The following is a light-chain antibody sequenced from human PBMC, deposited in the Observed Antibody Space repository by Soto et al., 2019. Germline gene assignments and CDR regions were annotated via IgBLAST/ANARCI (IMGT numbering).Light chain of an antibody. CDR1: QSISSY. V-gene: IGKV1-39*01. Sequence: DIQMTQSPSSLSASVGARVTITCRASQSISSYLNWYQQKPGKAPKLLMYAASSLQSGVPSRFSGSGSGTDFTLTISRLQPEDFATYYCQQSYSVPLTFGGGTKVEVK. CDR2: AAS. CDR3: QQSYSVPLT. J-gene: IGKJ4*01.